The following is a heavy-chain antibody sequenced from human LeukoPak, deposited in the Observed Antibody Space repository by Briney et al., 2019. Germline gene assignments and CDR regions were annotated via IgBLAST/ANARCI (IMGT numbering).Heavy chain of an antibody. D-gene: IGHD6-13*01. CDR1: GGSISSYY. CDR3: ARAGIAAAGNRWFDP. V-gene: IGHV4-59*01. CDR2: IYYSGGT. Sequence: SETLSLTCTVSGGSISSYYWSWIRQPPGKGLEWIGYIYYSGGTNYNPSLKSRVTISVDTSKNQFSLILTSVTAADTAVYYCARAGIAAAGNRWFDPWGQGTLVTVSS. J-gene: IGHJ5*02.